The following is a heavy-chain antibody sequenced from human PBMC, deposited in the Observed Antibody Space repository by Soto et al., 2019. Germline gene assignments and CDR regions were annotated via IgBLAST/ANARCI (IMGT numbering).Heavy chain of an antibody. D-gene: IGHD3-16*02. CDR2: ISGSGDSK. Sequence: PGGSLRLSCAASGFTFSSYALSWVRQGPGKGLEWVSGISGSGDSKHYSDSLKGRFTISRDNSKNTLFLQMNSLRAEDTAVYYCARIPFDHVWGPDRYSPNFDYWGQGTQVTVSS. CDR1: GFTFSSYA. J-gene: IGHJ4*02. V-gene: IGHV3-23*01. CDR3: ARIPFDHVWGPDRYSPNFDY.